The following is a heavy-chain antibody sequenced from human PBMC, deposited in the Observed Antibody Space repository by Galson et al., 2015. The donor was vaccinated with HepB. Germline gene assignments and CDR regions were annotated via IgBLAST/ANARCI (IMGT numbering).Heavy chain of an antibody. Sequence: QSGAEVKKPGESLKISCKGSGYSFTSYWIGWVRQMPGKGLEWMGIIYPGDSDTRYSPSFQGHVTISADKSISTAYLQRSSLKASDTAMYYCARLLLDDDFWSGYRSGDYYYYGMDVWGQGTTVTVSS. D-gene: IGHD3-3*01. V-gene: IGHV5-51*01. CDR3: ARLLLDDDFWSGYRSGDYYYYGMDV. CDR2: IYPGDSDT. J-gene: IGHJ6*02. CDR1: GYSFTSYW.